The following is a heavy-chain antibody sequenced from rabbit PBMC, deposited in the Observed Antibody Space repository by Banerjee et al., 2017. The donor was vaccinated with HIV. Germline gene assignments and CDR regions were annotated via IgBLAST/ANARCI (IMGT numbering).Heavy chain of an antibody. J-gene: IGHJ4*01. Sequence: QLKEIGGGLVQPGGNLTLTCTASGFDISSYQVIWVRQAPGKGLEWIGIIYVDKGSTDYASWVNGRFTISSDNAQNTVDLQMNSLTAADTATYFCARYDAYVGYGYFNLWGPGTLVTVS. V-gene: IGHV1S7*01. CDR2: IYVDKGST. D-gene: IGHD6-1*01. CDR3: ARYDAYVGYGYFNL. CDR1: GFDISSYQ.